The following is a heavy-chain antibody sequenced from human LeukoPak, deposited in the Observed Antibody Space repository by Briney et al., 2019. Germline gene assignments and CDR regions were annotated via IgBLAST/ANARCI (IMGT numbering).Heavy chain of an antibody. D-gene: IGHD3-22*01. CDR3: AKVRTKYYYDSSGTLGAFDI. CDR1: GFSFTNYA. CDR2: IRYDASYQ. Sequence: GGSLRLSCAASGFSFTNYAMHWVRQAPGKGLEWVAFIRYDASYQNYPDSVKGRFTISRDISKNTLYLQMNSLRAEDTAVYYCAKVRTKYYYDSSGTLGAFDIWGQGTMVTVSS. V-gene: IGHV3-30*02. J-gene: IGHJ3*02.